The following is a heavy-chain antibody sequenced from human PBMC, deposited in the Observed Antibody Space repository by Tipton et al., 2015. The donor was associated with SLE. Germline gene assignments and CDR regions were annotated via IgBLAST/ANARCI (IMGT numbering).Heavy chain of an antibody. CDR3: ARDQDSCGYYLWVY. V-gene: IGHV4-34*01. CDR1: GFTFSDYY. CDR2: INNSGST. Sequence: GSLRLSCAASGFTFSDYYMSWIRQAPGKGLEWIGEINNSGSTNYNPSLKSRVTISVDTSKNQFSLKLSSVTAAYTAVYYCARDQDSCGYYLWVYWCQGTLVTVSS. J-gene: IGHJ4*02. D-gene: IGHD3-22*01.